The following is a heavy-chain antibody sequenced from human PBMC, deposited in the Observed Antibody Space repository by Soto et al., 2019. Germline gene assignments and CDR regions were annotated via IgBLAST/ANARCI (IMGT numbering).Heavy chain of an antibody. J-gene: IGHJ6*02. D-gene: IGHD1-26*01. CDR3: ARDPGAVGAAKPPRPNYYYYGMDV. CDR1: GFTFSSYG. Sequence: QVQLVESGGGVVQPGRSLRLSCAASGFTFSSYGMHWVRQAPGKGLEWVAVIWYDGSNKYYADSVKGRFTISRDNSKNTLYMQMNSLRAEDTAVYYCARDPGAVGAAKPPRPNYYYYGMDVWGQGTTVTVSS. CDR2: IWYDGSNK. V-gene: IGHV3-33*01.